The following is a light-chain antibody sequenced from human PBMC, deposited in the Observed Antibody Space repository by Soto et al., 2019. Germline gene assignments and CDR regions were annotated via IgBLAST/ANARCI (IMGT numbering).Light chain of an antibody. CDR1: SSGVGGYNY. CDR3: CSYAGSYIYV. Sequence: QSALTQPRSVSGSPGQSVTISCTGTSSGVGGYNYVSWYQQHPDKAPKVMFYDVTKRPSGVPDRFSGSKSGNTASLTISGLQAEDEADYYCCSYAGSYIYVFGTG. V-gene: IGLV2-11*01. CDR2: DVT. J-gene: IGLJ1*01.